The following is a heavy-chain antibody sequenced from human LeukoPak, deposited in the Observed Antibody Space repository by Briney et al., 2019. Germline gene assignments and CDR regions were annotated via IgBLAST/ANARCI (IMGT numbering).Heavy chain of an antibody. CDR2: IYTSGST. J-gene: IGHJ3*02. Sequence: SETLSLTCTVSGGSISSYYWSWIRQPAGKGLEWIGRIYTSGSTNYNPSLKSRVTMSVDTSKNQFSLKLSSVTAADTAVYYCARERGAPVTSDAFDIWGQGTMVTVSS. CDR1: GGSISSYY. V-gene: IGHV4-4*07. CDR3: ARERGAPVTSDAFDI. D-gene: IGHD2/OR15-2a*01.